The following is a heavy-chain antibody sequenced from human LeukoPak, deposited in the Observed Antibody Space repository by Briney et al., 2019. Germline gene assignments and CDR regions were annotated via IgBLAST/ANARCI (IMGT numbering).Heavy chain of an antibody. V-gene: IGHV3-23*01. CDR3: ARDETYDYESNGYLDF. Sequence: PGGSLRLSCEASGFSFSSYAMGWVRHAPGKGLEWVSGISHTGGWTHYADSVKGRFTISRDNAKNLVYLQMSSLRAEDTAIYYCARDETYDYESNGYLDFWGQGTVVTVSS. CDR2: ISHTGGWT. CDR1: GFSFSSYA. D-gene: IGHD3-22*01. J-gene: IGHJ4*02.